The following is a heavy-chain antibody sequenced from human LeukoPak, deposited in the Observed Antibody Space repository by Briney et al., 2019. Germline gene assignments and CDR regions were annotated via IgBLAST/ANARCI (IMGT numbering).Heavy chain of an antibody. CDR2: ISAYNGNT. J-gene: IGHJ6*03. CDR1: GYTFTSYG. CDR3: ARAASYDFWSGYYPRWDYYYMDV. Sequence: ASVKVSCKASGYTFTSYGISWVRQAPGQGLEWMGWISAYNGNTNYAQKLQGRVTMTTDTSTSTAYMELRSLRSDDTAVYYCARAASYDFWSGYYPRWDYYYMDVWGKGTTVTVSS. D-gene: IGHD3-3*01. V-gene: IGHV1-18*01.